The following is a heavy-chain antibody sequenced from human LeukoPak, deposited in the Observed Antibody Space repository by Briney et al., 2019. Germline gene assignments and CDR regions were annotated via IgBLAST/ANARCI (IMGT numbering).Heavy chain of an antibody. CDR1: GYTFTGYY. D-gene: IGHD3-22*01. CDR2: INPNSGGT. CDR3: ARDLTSADSSGYAVE. Sequence: ASVKVSCKASGYTFTGYYMHWVRQAPGQGLEWVGWINPNSGGTNYAQKFQGRVTMTRDTSISTAYMELSRLRSDDTAVYYCARDLTSADSSGYAVEWGQGTLVTVSS. V-gene: IGHV1-2*02. J-gene: IGHJ4*02.